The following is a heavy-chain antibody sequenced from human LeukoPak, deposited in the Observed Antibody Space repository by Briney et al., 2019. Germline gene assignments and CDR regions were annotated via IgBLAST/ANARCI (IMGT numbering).Heavy chain of an antibody. CDR3: AGCEQEV. CDR1: GGSFSGYY. V-gene: IGHV4-34*01. CDR2: INHSGST. D-gene: IGHD1/OR15-1a*01. Sequence: PSETLSLTCAVYGGSFSGYYWSWIRQPPGKGLEWIGEINHSGSTNYNPSLKSRVTISVDTSKNQFSLKLSSVTAADTAVYYCAGCEQEVWGKGTTVTASS. J-gene: IGHJ6*03.